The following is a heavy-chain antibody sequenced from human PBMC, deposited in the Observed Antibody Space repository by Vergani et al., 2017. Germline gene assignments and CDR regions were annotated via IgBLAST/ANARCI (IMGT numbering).Heavy chain of an antibody. D-gene: IGHD3-3*01. CDR1: GYTFTSYG. CDR3: ARAADYDFWSGYIYYFDY. CDR2: ISAYNGNT. J-gene: IGHJ4*02. V-gene: IGHV1-18*01. Sequence: QVQLVQSGAEVKKPGASVKVSCKASGYTFTSYGISWVRQAPGQGLEWMGWISAYNGNTNYAQKLKGRVTMTTATSTSTAYMELRSLRSDDTAVYYCARAADYDFWSGYIYYFDYWGQGTLVTVSS.